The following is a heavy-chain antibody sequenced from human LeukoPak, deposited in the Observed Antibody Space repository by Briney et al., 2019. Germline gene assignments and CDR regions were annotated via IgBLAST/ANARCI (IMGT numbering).Heavy chain of an antibody. D-gene: IGHD3-10*01. J-gene: IGHJ4*02. CDR2: ISSNGGST. V-gene: IGHV3-64*01. CDR3: ARDIGQHYYGPGSYHD. Sequence: QPGGSLRLSCAASGFTFSSYAMHWVRQAPGKGLEYVSAISSNGGSTYYANSVKGRFTISRDNSKNTLYLQMGSLRAEDMAVYYCARDIGQHYYGPGSYHDWGQGTLVTVSS. CDR1: GFTFSSYA.